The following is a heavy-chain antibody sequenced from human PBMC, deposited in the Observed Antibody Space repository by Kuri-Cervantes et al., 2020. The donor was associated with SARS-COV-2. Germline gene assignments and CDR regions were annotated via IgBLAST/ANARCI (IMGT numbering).Heavy chain of an antibody. CDR3: TRDRVPDKYDSSGYYVY. Sequence: GSLTHFCAVSGFTISGNYMIGVRHAPGKGLEGVSVIYSGGSTYYADSVKCRFTITRDDSKHTLYLQMNSLSAEDTAVYYCTRDRVPDKYDSSGYYVYWGQGTLVTVSS. J-gene: IGHJ4*02. V-gene: IGHV3-66*01. D-gene: IGHD3-22*01. CDR2: IYSGGST. CDR1: GFTISGNY.